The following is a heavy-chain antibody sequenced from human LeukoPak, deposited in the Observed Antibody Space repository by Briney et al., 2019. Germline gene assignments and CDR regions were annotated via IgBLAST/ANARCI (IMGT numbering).Heavy chain of an antibody. J-gene: IGHJ4*02. CDR3: AKGRIAARRYFDY. D-gene: IGHD6-6*01. CDR2: LSGSGGIT. Sequence: GGSLRLSCAASGFTFSSYAMTWVRQAPGKGLEWVSALSGSGGITYYADSVKGRFIISRDNSKNSLYLQMNRLRAGDTAIYYCAKGRIAARRYFDYWGQGTLVTVSS. V-gene: IGHV3-23*01. CDR1: GFTFSSYA.